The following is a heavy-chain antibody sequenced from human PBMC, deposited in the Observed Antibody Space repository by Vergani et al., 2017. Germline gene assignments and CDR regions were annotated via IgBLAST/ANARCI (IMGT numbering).Heavy chain of an antibody. D-gene: IGHD3-9*01. J-gene: IGHJ5*02. V-gene: IGHV1-18*01. CDR1: GDTFTSSG. Sequence: QVQLVQSGAEVKKPGASVKVSCKASGDTFTSSGISWVRQAPGQGLEWMGWISAYNGNTNYAQKLQGRVTISVDTSKKQFSLKLSSVTAADTAVYYCASSQKRSFEEVGFDPWGQGTLVTVSS. CDR2: ISAYNGNT. CDR3: ASSQKRSFEEVGFDP.